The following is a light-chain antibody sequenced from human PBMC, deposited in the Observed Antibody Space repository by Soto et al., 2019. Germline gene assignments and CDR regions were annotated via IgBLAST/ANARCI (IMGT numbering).Light chain of an antibody. CDR2: DAS. CDR1: QSLSSY. CDR3: QQRSNWPRT. V-gene: IGKV3-11*01. J-gene: IGKJ1*01. Sequence: EIVLTQSPGTLSLTPGERAILSYRASQSLSSYLAWYQQKPGQAPRLLIYDASNRATGIPARFSGSGSGTDFTLTISSLEPEDFAVYYCQQRSNWPRTFCQGTKVDIK.